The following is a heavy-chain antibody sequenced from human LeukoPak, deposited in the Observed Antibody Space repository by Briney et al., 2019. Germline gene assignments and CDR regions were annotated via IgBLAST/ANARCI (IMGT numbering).Heavy chain of an antibody. V-gene: IGHV1-46*01. CDR2: INPSGGST. CDR3: ARDFYYYGSGSYYNEGDY. CDR1: GYTFTSYY. D-gene: IGHD3-10*01. Sequence: ASVKVSCKASGYTFTSYYMHWVRQAPGQGLEWMGIINPSGGSTSYAQKFQGRVTMTRDTSTSTVYMELSSLSSEDTAVYYCARDFYYYGSGSYYNEGDYWGQGTLVTVSS. J-gene: IGHJ4*02.